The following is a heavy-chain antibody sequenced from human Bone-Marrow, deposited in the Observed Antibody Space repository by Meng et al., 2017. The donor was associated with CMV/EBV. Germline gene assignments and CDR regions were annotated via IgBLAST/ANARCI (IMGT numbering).Heavy chain of an antibody. D-gene: IGHD7-27*01. CDR1: RFTFSNYW. Sequence: LSLTCAASRFTFSNYWMSWVRQAPGKGLEWVANIKEDGREKYYVDSVKGRFSISRDNAKNSLYLQMNSLTAEDTAVYYCARDSQGHLGIGYFDYWGQGTLVTVSS. CDR3: ARDSQGHLGIGYFDY. J-gene: IGHJ4*02. V-gene: IGHV3-7*01. CDR2: IKEDGREK.